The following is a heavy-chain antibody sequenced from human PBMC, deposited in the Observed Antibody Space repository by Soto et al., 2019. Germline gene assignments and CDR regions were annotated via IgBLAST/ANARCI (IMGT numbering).Heavy chain of an antibody. CDR2: ISGSGGST. V-gene: IGHV3-23*01. D-gene: IGHD6-19*01. CDR1: GFTFSSYA. CDR3: AKRIAGSQWRKSFDY. Sequence: GGSLRLSCAASGFTFSSYAMSWVRQAPGKGLEWVSAISGSGGSTYYAGSVKGRFTISRDNSKNTLYLQMNSLRAEDTAVYYCAKRIAGSQWRKSFDYWGQGTLVTVSS. J-gene: IGHJ4*02.